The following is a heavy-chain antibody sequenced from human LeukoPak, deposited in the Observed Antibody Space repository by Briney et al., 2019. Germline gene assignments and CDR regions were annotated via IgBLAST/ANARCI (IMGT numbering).Heavy chain of an antibody. D-gene: IGHD6-6*01. CDR1: GFTFSSYG. J-gene: IGHJ4*02. CDR2: IRYDGSNK. Sequence: GGSLRLSCAASGFTFSSYGMHWVRQAPGKGLEWVAFIRYDGSNKYYADSVKGRFTISRGNSKNTLYLQMNSLRAEDTAVYYCARDLGFGTSPIIAARPIDYWGQGTLVTVSS. CDR3: ARDLGFGTSPIIAARPIDY. V-gene: IGHV3-30*02.